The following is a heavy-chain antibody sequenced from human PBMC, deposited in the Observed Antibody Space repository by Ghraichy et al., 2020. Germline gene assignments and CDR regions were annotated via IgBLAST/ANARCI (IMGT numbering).Heavy chain of an antibody. CDR3: ARNGAFALDS. CDR2: IYRSGST. Sequence: SETLSLTCAVSGASITNNNWWSWVRQTPGKGLEWIAEIYRSGSTNYNPSLKSRVTISVDESKNQFSLMLTSVTAADTAVYYCARNGAFALDSWGQGTLVTVSS. V-gene: IGHV4-4*02. D-gene: IGHD4-17*01. CDR1: GASITNNNW. J-gene: IGHJ4*02.